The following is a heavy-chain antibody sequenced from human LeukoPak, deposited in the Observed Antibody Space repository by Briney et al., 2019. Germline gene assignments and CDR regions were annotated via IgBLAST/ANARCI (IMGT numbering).Heavy chain of an antibody. D-gene: IGHD4-17*01. CDR2: IYYSGST. V-gene: IGHV4-59*08. Sequence: SETLSLTCTVSGGSISSYYWSWIRQPPGKGLEWIGYIYYSGSTNYNPSLKSRVTISVDTSKNQFSLKLSSVTAADTAVYYCARRPVTTYMIDYWGQGTLVTVSS. CDR3: ARRPVTTYMIDY. CDR1: GGSISSYY. J-gene: IGHJ4*02.